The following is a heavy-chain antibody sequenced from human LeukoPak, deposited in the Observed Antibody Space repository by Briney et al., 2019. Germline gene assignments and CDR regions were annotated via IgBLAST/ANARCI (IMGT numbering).Heavy chain of an antibody. D-gene: IGHD3-10*01. CDR1: GFTVSSYA. CDR3: AKEGPSIRFGEFDGFDY. V-gene: IGHV3-23*01. CDR2: ISGSGGST. J-gene: IGHJ4*02. Sequence: GGSLRLSCAASGFTVSSYAMSWVRQARGKGLEWVSAISGSGGSTYYADSVKGRFTISRDNSKNTLYLQMNSLRAEDTAVYYCAKEGPSIRFGEFDGFDYWGQGTLVTVSS.